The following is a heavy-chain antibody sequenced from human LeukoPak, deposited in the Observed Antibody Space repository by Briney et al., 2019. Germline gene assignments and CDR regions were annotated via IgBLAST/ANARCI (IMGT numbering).Heavy chain of an antibody. CDR1: GGTSDYYA. D-gene: IGHD5-24*01. J-gene: IGHJ6*03. CDR2: IIPIFGVT. V-gene: IGHV1-69*04. CDR3: ARMDYSYYYMDV. Sequence: SVKVSCKTSGGTSDYYAISCVRQRPGQGLEWLGRIIPIFGVTNYAQKFQGRVSITAANSTSTVYMEVTALRSEDTALYYCARMDYSYYYMDVWGKGTSVTVSS.